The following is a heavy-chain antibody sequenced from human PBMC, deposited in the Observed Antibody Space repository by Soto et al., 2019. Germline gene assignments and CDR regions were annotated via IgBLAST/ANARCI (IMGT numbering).Heavy chain of an antibody. CDR2: INHSGST. CDR3: ARGKGWSWAGLDY. CDR1: GGSFSGYY. J-gene: IGHJ4*02. V-gene: IGHV4-34*01. D-gene: IGHD6-19*01. Sequence: QVQLQQWGAGLLKPSETLSLTCAVYGGSFSGYYWSWIRQPPGKGLEWIGEINHSGSTNYNPSLKSRVTISVDTSKNQFSLKLSSVTAADTAVYYCARGKGWSWAGLDYWGQGTLVTVSS.